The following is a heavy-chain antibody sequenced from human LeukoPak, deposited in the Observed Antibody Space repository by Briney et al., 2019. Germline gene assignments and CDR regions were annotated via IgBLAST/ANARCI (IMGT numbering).Heavy chain of an antibody. V-gene: IGHV3-23*01. CDR2: ISGSGGST. Sequence: PGGSLRLSCAASGFTFSNYGMSWVRQAPGKGLERVSAISGSGGSTYYADSVKGRFTISRDNSKNTLYLQMNSLRAEDTAVYYCAKDGRGPFDYWGQGTLVTVSS. D-gene: IGHD1-26*01. J-gene: IGHJ4*02. CDR3: AKDGRGPFDY. CDR1: GFTFSNYG.